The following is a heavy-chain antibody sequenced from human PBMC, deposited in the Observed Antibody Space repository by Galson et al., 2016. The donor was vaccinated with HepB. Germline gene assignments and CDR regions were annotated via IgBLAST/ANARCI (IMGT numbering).Heavy chain of an antibody. CDR3: VTEGYYGMDV. CDR1: GFTFSDYY. CDR2: ISSSSSYT. J-gene: IGHJ6*02. V-gene: IGHV3-11*06. Sequence: SLRLSCAASGFTFSDYYMSWIRQAPGKGLEWISYISSSSSYTDYADSVKGRFTISRDNAKNTLYLQMNSLRAEDTAVYYCVTEGYYGMDVWGQGTTVTVSS.